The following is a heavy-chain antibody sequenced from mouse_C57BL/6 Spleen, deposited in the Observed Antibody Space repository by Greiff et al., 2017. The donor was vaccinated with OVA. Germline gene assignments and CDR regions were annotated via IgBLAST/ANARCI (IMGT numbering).Heavy chain of an antibody. V-gene: IGHV1-82*01. CDR1: GYAFSSSW. J-gene: IGHJ2*01. CDR2: IYPGDGDT. Sequence: VKLQESGPELVKPGASVKISCKASGYAFSSSWMNWVKQRPGKGLEWIGRIYPGDGDTNYNGKFKGKATLTADKSSSTAYMQLSSLTSEDSAVYFCARGGYYSNHLDYWGQGTTLTVSS. CDR3: ARGGYYSNHLDY. D-gene: IGHD2-5*01.